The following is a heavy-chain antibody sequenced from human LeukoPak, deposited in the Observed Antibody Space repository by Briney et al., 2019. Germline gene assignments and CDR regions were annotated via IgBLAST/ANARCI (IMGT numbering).Heavy chain of an antibody. CDR2: INQGGSEK. Sequence: GGSLRLSCAASGFTFSSYWMSWVRQAPGKGLEWVANINQGGSEKYYVDSVKGRFTISRDNAKRSLYLQMNSLRAEDTAVYYCAKDTYGSGSYYYFDYWGQGTLVTVSS. V-gene: IGHV3-7*01. CDR3: AKDTYGSGSYYYFDY. D-gene: IGHD3-10*01. CDR1: GFTFSSYW. J-gene: IGHJ4*02.